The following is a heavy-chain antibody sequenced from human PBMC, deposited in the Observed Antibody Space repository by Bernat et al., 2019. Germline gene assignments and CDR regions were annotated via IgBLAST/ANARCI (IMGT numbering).Heavy chain of an antibody. D-gene: IGHD4-17*01. Sequence: QVQLVQSGAEVKKPGSSVKVSCKASGGTFSSYAISWVRQAPGQGLEWMGGIIPIFGTANYAQKFQGRVTITADESTSTAYRELSSLRSEDTAVYYCARGKGGYGDLGYYYYYMDVWGKGTTVTVSS. CDR3: ARGKGGYGDLGYYYYYMDV. V-gene: IGHV1-69*01. CDR1: GGTFSSYA. CDR2: IIPIFGTA. J-gene: IGHJ6*03.